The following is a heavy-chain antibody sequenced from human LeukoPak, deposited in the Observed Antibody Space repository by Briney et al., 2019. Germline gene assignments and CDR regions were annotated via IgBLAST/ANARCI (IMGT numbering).Heavy chain of an antibody. Sequence: SETLPLTCAVYGESFSGYYWSWIRQPPGKGLEWIGEINHSGSTNYNPSLKSRVTISVDTSKNQFSLKLSSVTAADTAVYYCARGRLLQELDYWGQGTLVTVSS. J-gene: IGHJ4*02. D-gene: IGHD4-4*01. V-gene: IGHV4-34*01. CDR3: ARGRLLQELDY. CDR1: GESFSGYY. CDR2: INHSGST.